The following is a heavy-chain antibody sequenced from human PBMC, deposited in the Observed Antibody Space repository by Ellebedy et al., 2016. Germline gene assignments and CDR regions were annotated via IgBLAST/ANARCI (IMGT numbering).Heavy chain of an antibody. D-gene: IGHD3-3*01. CDR3: AKVTKSDFWSGYLDY. CDR2: ITSSSSYM. Sequence: GESLKISXAASGFTFSTYSMSWVRQAPGKGLEWVSSITSSSSYMYYADSVKGRLTISRDNSKNTLDLQMNSLRTEDTAVYYCAKVTKSDFWSGYLDYWGQGTLVTVSS. J-gene: IGHJ4*02. V-gene: IGHV3-21*04. CDR1: GFTFSTYS.